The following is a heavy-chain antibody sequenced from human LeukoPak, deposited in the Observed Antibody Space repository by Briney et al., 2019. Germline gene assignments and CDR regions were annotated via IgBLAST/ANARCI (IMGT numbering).Heavy chain of an antibody. V-gene: IGHV1-69*04. CDR3: ARAAGRDGYNYK. Sequence: ASVKVSCKASGGTFSSYAISWVRQAPGQGLEWMGKIIPILGIANYAQKFQGRVTITADKSTSTAYMELSSLRSEDTAVYYCARAAGRDGYNYKWGQGTLVTVSS. J-gene: IGHJ4*02. CDR2: IIPILGIA. D-gene: IGHD5-24*01. CDR1: GGTFSSYA.